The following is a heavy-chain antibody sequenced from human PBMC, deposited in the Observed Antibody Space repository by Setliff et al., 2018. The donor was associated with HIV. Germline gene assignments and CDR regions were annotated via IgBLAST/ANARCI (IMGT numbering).Heavy chain of an antibody. V-gene: IGHV4-4*07. J-gene: IGHJ4*02. CDR1: GGSFSTYY. CDR2: INTSGST. Sequence: SETLSLTCTVSGGSFSTYYWTWIRQSAGKGLEWIGHINTSGSTKYNPSLKSRLTMSVDSSGNQFSLRLSSVTAADTAVYYCARGGGPGTNLDSWGRGTLVTVSS. CDR3: ARGGGPGTNLDS.